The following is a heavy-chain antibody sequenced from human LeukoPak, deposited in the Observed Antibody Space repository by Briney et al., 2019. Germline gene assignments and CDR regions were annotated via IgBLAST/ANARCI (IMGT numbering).Heavy chain of an antibody. V-gene: IGHV3-21*01. J-gene: IGHJ6*03. Sequence: GGSLRLSCAASGFTFSSYSMNWVRQAPGKGLEWVSSISSSSSYIYYADSVKGRFTISRDNAKNSLYLQMNSLRAEDTAVYYCAREMRYCSSTSCYLGPSNYYYYYMDVWGKGTTVTVSS. D-gene: IGHD2-2*01. CDR3: AREMRYCSSTSCYLGPSNYYYYYMDV. CDR1: GFTFSSYS. CDR2: ISSSSSYI.